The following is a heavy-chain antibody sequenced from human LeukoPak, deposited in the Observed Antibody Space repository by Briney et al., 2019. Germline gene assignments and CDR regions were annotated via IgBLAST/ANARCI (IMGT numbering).Heavy chain of an antibody. V-gene: IGHV3-23*01. CDR2: LSGSGDST. D-gene: IGHD4-17*01. CDR3: AKFRDYVG. CDR1: GFTFSNYA. J-gene: IGHJ4*02. Sequence: PGGSLRLSCAASGFTFSNYAMSWVRQAPGKGLEWVSALSGSGDSTYYADFVRGRFTISRDNSKNTLYLQMSSLRAEDTALYYCAKFRDYVGWGQGTLVTVSS.